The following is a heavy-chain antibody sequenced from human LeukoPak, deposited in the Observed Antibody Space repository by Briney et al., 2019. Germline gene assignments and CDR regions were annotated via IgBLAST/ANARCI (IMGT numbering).Heavy chain of an antibody. CDR1: GFIFSSYS. J-gene: IGHJ6*02. CDR3: TVPRIVGATPGLYYGMDV. V-gene: IGHV3-21*01. D-gene: IGHD1-26*01. CDR2: ISSSSSYI. Sequence: GGSLRLSCAASGFIFSSYSMSWVRQAPGKGLEWVSSISSSSSYIYYADSVKGRFTISRDNAKNSLYLQMNSLRAEDTAVYYCTVPRIVGATPGLYYGMDVWGQGTTVTVSS.